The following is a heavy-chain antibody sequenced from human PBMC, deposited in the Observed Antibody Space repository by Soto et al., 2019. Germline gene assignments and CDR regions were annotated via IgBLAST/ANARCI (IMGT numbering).Heavy chain of an antibody. CDR2: VSHDGRNT. Sequence: VQLVESGGGVVQPGRSLRLSCAASGFTFSDYAMHWVRQAPGKGLEWVAVVSHDGRNTHYADSVKGRFTISRDSSKKMLSLKISGVRVKDTAVSSLSQGGRQCIVTSGLNRGGQGARVTVSP. CDR1: GFTFSDYA. D-gene: IGHD2-8*01. CDR3: SQGGRQCIVTSGLNR. J-gene: IGHJ4*02. V-gene: IGHV3-30*03.